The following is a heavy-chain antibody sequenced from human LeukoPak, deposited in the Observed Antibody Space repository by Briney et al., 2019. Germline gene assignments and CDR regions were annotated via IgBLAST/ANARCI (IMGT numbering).Heavy chain of an antibody. D-gene: IGHD2-2*01. Sequence: GPSVKVSCKVSGYTLTELSMHWVRQAPGKGLEWMGGFDSEDGETIYAQKFQGRVTMTEDTSTDTAYMELSSLRSEDTAVYYCATVKVVPAAVYYYGMDVWGQGTTVTVS. CDR3: ATVKVVPAAVYYYGMDV. J-gene: IGHJ6*02. CDR1: GYTLTELS. CDR2: FDSEDGET. V-gene: IGHV1-24*01.